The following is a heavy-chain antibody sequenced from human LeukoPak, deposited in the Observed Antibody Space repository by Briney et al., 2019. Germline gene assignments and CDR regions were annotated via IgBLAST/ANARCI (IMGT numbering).Heavy chain of an antibody. Sequence: GGSLRLSCAASGFTFSSYWMSWVRQAPGKGLEWVAKIKQDGSEKYYVDSVKGRFTLSGDNAKNSLYLQMNSLRAEDTAVYYCARGPTRANSSDYWGQGTLVTVSS. CDR2: IKQDGSEK. J-gene: IGHJ4*02. CDR1: GFTFSSYW. CDR3: ARGPTRANSSDY. D-gene: IGHD2/OR15-2a*01. V-gene: IGHV3-7*01.